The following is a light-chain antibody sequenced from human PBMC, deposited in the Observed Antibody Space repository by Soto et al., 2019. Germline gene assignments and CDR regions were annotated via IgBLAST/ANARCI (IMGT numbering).Light chain of an antibody. Sequence: QSVLTQPPSVSGAPGQRVTISCTGSSSNIGAGYDVHWYQQLPGTGPKLLIYGNNNRPSGVPDRFSGSKSGTSASLAITGLAAEDEADYYCQSPDNSLRGSVFGGGTKLTVL. J-gene: IGLJ2*01. CDR3: QSPDNSLRGSV. CDR2: GNN. V-gene: IGLV1-40*01. CDR1: SSNIGAGYD.